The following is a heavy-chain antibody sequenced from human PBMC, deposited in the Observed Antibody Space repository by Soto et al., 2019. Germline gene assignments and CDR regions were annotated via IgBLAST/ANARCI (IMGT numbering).Heavy chain of an antibody. CDR2: IYTSGST. CDR1: GGSISSYY. V-gene: IGHV4-4*07. J-gene: IGHJ4*02. CDR3: ARGGVGTARGVFDY. D-gene: IGHD6-6*01. Sequence: QVQLQESGPGLVKPSETLSLTCTASGGSISSYYWSWIRQPAGKGLEWIGRIYTSGSTNYNPSLKSRVTMSVDTSKNQFSLKLSSVPAADTAVYYCARGGVGTARGVFDYWGQGTLVTVSS.